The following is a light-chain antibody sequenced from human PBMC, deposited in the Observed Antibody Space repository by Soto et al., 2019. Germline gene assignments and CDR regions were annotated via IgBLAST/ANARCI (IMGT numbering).Light chain of an antibody. CDR1: SRDVGAYNY. CDR2: EVT. V-gene: IGLV2-8*01. J-gene: IGLJ2*01. Sequence: QSALTQPPSASGSPGQSVTISCSGTSRDVGAYNYVSWYQQHPGKAPKLMIYEVTKRPSGVPDRFSGSKSGSTASLTVSGLQPEDEAHYYCNSYAGSSVVFGGGTQLTVL. CDR3: NSYAGSSVV.